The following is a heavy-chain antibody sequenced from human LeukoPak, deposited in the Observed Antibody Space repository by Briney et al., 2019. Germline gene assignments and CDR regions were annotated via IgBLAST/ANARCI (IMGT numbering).Heavy chain of an antibody. V-gene: IGHV5-51*01. D-gene: IGHD3-10*01. CDR3: ARHYGSGNYVFDS. CDR1: GYSFSTYW. J-gene: IGHJ4*02. Sequence: GESLKISCKGSGYSFSTYWIGWVRQMTGKGLEWMGIIYPGDSDTRYSPSFQGQVTMSADKSISTAYLQWSSLKASDTAMYYCARHYGSGNYVFDSWGQGTLVTVSS. CDR2: IYPGDSDT.